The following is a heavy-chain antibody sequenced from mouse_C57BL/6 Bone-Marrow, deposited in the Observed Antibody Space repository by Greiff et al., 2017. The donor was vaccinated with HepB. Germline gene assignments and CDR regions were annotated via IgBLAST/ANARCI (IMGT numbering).Heavy chain of an antibody. D-gene: IGHD2-4*01. J-gene: IGHJ4*01. Sequence: EVQLQQSGGGLVQPGESLKLSCESNEYEFPSHDMSWVRKTPEKRLELVAAINSDGGSTYYPDTMERRFIISRDNTKKTLYLQMSSLRSEDTALYYCARLYDYDAGDYAMDYWGQGTSVTVSS. CDR3: ARLYDYDAGDYAMDY. CDR2: INSDGGST. V-gene: IGHV5-2*01. CDR1: EYEFPSHD.